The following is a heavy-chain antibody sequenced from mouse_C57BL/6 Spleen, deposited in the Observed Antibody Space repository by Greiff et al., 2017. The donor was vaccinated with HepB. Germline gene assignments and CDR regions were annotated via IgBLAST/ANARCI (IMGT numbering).Heavy chain of an antibody. J-gene: IGHJ2*01. Sequence: QVQLQQPGAELVKPGASVKLSCKASGYTFTSYWMHWVKQRPGQGLEWIGMIHPNSGSTNYNEKFKSKATLTVDKSSSTAYMQLSSLTSEDSAVYYGAPYYGSSYGYYFDYWGQGTTLTVSS. CDR1: GYTFTSYW. V-gene: IGHV1-64*01. D-gene: IGHD1-1*01. CDR2: IHPNSGST. CDR3: APYYGSSYGYYFDY.